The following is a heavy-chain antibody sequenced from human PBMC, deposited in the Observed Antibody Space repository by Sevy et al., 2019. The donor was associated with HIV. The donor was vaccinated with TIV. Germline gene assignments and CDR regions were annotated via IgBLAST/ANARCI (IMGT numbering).Heavy chain of an antibody. Sequence: GGSLRLSCAASGFTFSSYWMSWVRQAPGKGLEWVANIKQDGSEKYYVDSVKGRFTISRDNAKNSLYLQMNSLRAEDTAVYYCARLNRGYDFRSGYSSGGAFDIWGQGTMVTVSS. CDR2: IKQDGSEK. D-gene: IGHD3-3*01. J-gene: IGHJ3*02. V-gene: IGHV3-7*01. CDR3: ARLNRGYDFRSGYSSGGAFDI. CDR1: GFTFSSYW.